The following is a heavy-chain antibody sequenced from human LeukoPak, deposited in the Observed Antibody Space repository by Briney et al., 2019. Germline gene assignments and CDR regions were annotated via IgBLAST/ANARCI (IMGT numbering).Heavy chain of an antibody. D-gene: IGHD3-22*01. CDR1: GGSFSGYY. CDR2: IYHSGST. V-gene: IGHV4-38-2*02. J-gene: IGHJ3*01. CDR3: ARDRDSSGYYLYPDAFDV. Sequence: PSETLSLTCAVYGGSFSGYYWGWIRQPPGKGLEWIGSIYHSGSTYYNPSLKSRVTISVDKSKNQFSLKLSSVTAADTAVYYCARDRDSSGYYLYPDAFDVWGQGTMVTVSS.